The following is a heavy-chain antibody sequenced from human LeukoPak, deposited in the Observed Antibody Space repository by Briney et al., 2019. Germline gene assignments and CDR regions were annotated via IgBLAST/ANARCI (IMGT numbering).Heavy chain of an antibody. V-gene: IGHV4-4*07. CDR2: IYMSGDN. J-gene: IGHJ6*03. Sequence: SETLSLTCSVSGGSISGFYWTWIRQSAGRGLEWIGRIYMSGDNNYNPSLKSRLTMSVDTSKNQFSLKLSSVTAADTAVYYCARQKTTESYHYMDVWGKGTTVTVSS. CDR3: ARQKTTESYHYMDV. D-gene: IGHD1-14*01. CDR1: GGSISGFY.